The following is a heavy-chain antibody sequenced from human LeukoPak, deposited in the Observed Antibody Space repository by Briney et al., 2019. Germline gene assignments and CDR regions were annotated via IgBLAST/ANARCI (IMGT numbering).Heavy chain of an antibody. Sequence: MAGGSLRLSCAASGFTFSSYSMNWARQAPGKGLEWVSSISSSSSYIYYADSVKGRFTISRDNAKNSLYLQMNSLRAEDTAVYYCARDYLTLGYSSSWSTFDPWGQGTLVTVSS. V-gene: IGHV3-21*01. CDR2: ISSSSSYI. CDR3: ARDYLTLGYSSSWSTFDP. J-gene: IGHJ5*02. CDR1: GFTFSSYS. D-gene: IGHD6-13*01.